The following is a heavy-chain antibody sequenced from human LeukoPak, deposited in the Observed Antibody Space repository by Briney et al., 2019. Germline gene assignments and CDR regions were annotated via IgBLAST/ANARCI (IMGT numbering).Heavy chain of an antibody. D-gene: IGHD4-17*01. V-gene: IGHV3-30-3*01. J-gene: IGHJ4*02. CDR1: GCTFSSYA. CDR2: ISYDGSNK. CDR3: ARSPSTTGYYFDY. Sequence: GGSLRLSCAASGCTFSSYAMHWVRQAPGKGLEWVAVISYDGSNKYYADSVKGRFTLSRDNSKNTLYLQMNSLRAEDTAVYYCARSPSTTGYYFDYWGQGTLVTVSS.